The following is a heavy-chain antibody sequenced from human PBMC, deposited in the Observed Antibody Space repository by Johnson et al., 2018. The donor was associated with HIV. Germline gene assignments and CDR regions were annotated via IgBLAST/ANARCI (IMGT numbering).Heavy chain of an antibody. V-gene: IGHV3-7*03. CDR3: ARQQLSRNVAFDI. CDR1: GFTFSTYA. CDR2: IKQDGSEK. J-gene: IGHJ3*02. Sequence: VQLVESGGGLVQPGGSLRLSCAASGFTFSTYAMSWVRQAPGKGLEWVANIKQDGSEKYYVDSVKGRFTISRDNAKNSLYLQMNSLRAEDTAVYYCARQQLSRNVAFDIWGQGTMVIVSS. D-gene: IGHD6-13*01.